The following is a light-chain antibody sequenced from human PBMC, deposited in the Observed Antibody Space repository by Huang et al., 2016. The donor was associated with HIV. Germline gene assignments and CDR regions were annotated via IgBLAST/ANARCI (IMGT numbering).Light chain of an antibody. CDR1: HRVLYGSDNNNY. V-gene: IGKV4-1*01. J-gene: IGKJ5*01. Sequence: DIVMTQSPDSLAVSLGGRATIYCKSSHRVLYGSDNNNYLAWYQQKPGQPPKLLIYWASTRESGVPDRFSGSGSGTDFTLTISSLQAEDVAVYYCQQYYNTPITFGQGTRLEI. CDR2: WAS. CDR3: QQYYNTPIT.